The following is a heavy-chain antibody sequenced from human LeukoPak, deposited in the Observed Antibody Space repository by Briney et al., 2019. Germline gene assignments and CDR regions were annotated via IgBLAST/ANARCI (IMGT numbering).Heavy chain of an antibody. CDR1: GFTFSYYS. J-gene: IGHJ5*02. D-gene: IGHD3-10*01. CDR2: INSDGTST. V-gene: IGHV3-74*01. Sequence: GGSLRLSCAASGFTFSYYSMNWVRQAPGKGLVWVTLINSDGTSTSYADSVKGRFTISRDNAKNTVYLQMSSLRVDDTAMYYCARGLAPSGFDPWGQGTLVTVPS. CDR3: ARGLAPSGFDP.